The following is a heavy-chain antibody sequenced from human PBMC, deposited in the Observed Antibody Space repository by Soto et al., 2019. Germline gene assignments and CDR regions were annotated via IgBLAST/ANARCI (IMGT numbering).Heavy chain of an antibody. V-gene: IGHV4-61*08. J-gene: IGHJ4*02. CDR2: VYSTGST. Sequence: SETLSLTCSVSGGSVTSGVYYWSWIRQPPGKELEWIGFVYSTGSTNSNPSLKSRVTISSDASKNQFSLKLSSVTAADTAVYYCARGRDGAILDYWGQGTLVTVSS. CDR3: ARGRDGAILDY. CDR1: GGSVTSGVYY.